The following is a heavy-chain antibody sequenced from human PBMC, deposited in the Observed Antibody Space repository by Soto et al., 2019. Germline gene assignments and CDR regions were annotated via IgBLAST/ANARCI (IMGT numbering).Heavy chain of an antibody. Sequence: SETLSLTCAVYGGSFSGYYWSWIRQPPGKGLEWIGEINHSGSTNYNPSLKSRVTISVDTSKNQFSLKLSSVTAADTALFFFARGLTLYYGSGSYYNVNWFDPWGQGTLVTVPQ. D-gene: IGHD3-10*01. CDR2: INHSGST. J-gene: IGHJ5*02. V-gene: IGHV4-34*01. CDR3: ARGLTLYYGSGSYYNVNWFDP. CDR1: GGSFSGYY.